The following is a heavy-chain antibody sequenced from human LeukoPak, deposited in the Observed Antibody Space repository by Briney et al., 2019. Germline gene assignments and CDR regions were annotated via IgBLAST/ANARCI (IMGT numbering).Heavy chain of an antibody. CDR3: ARELYYDFWSGYYPYYYYGMDV. D-gene: IGHD3-3*01. Sequence: AASVKVSCKASGYTFTSYGISWVRQAPGQGLEWMGWISAYNGNTNYAQELQGRVTMTTDTSTSTAYMELRSLRSDDTAVYYCARELYYDFWSGYYPYYYYGMDVWGQGTTVTVSS. V-gene: IGHV1-18*01. CDR2: ISAYNGNT. CDR1: GYTFTSYG. J-gene: IGHJ6*02.